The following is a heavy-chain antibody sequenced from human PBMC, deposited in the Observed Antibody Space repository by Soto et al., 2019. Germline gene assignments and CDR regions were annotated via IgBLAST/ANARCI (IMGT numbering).Heavy chain of an antibody. J-gene: IGHJ3*02. CDR3: ARGSLATTDDSFAI. V-gene: IGHV4-59*01. Sequence: QVQLQESGPGLVKPSETLSLTCTVSGGSISRYYWSWIRQPPGKGLEWIGYIYYSGKTNYTPSLGIRVTISVDTSKKQFSLRLSSVIAADTAVYYCARGSLATTDDSFAIWGQGTVVIVSS. D-gene: IGHD5-12*01. CDR2: IYYSGKT. CDR1: GGSISRYY.